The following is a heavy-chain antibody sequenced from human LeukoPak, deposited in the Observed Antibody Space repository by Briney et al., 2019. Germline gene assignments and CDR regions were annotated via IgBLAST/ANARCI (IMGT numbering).Heavy chain of an antibody. Sequence: LTCAVSGGSVSDHHMGWVRQAPWKGLGCIGRSKNKDYAHSTVYAASVKDRFTFSRDDPKNSLYLQMNSLTTEDTAVYYCTRIFYYGTRGFYPDFWGQGTLVTVSS. CDR2: SKNKDYAHST. CDR1: GGSVSDHH. CDR3: TRIFYYGTRGFYPDF. J-gene: IGHJ4*02. V-gene: IGHV3-72*01. D-gene: IGHD3-10*01.